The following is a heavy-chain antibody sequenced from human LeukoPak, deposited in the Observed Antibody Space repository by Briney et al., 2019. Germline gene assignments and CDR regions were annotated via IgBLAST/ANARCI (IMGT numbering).Heavy chain of an antibody. CDR3: ARGRSNWYYFDY. V-gene: IGHV1-18*01. CDR2: ISAYNGNT. J-gene: IGHJ4*02. D-gene: IGHD6-13*01. CDR1: GYTFTSYG. Sequence: GASVKASCKASGYTFTSYGISWLRQAPGQGLEWMGWISAYNGNTNYAQKLQGRVTMTTDTSTTTAYMELRSLRSDDTAVYYCARGRSNWYYFDYWGQGTLVSVSS.